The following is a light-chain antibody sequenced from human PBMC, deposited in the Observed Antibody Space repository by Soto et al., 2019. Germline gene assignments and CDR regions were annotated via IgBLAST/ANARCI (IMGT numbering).Light chain of an antibody. CDR3: QHYYYTPPT. J-gene: IGKJ1*01. Sequence: DIVMTQSPDSLAVSLGERATINCKSSQSVLYSSSNKNYLAWYQQKPGQPPKLLIYWASTRESGVPDRFSGSGSGTDFTLNINSLQAEDVALYYCQHYYYTPPTFGQGTKVEV. V-gene: IGKV4-1*01. CDR1: QSVLYSSSNKNY. CDR2: WAS.